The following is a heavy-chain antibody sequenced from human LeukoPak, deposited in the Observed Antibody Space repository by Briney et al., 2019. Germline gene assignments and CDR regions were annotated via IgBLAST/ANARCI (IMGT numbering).Heavy chain of an antibody. Sequence: PGXSLRLSCAASGFTFSRYWMSWVRQAPGKGLERVANIKQEGSEKYYVDSVKGRFTISRDNAKNSLYLQMNSLRAEDTAVYYCASDEYSSSFDYWGQGTLVTVSS. D-gene: IGHD6-6*01. CDR3: ASDEYSSSFDY. CDR2: IKQEGSEK. CDR1: GFTFSRYW. J-gene: IGHJ4*02. V-gene: IGHV3-7*01.